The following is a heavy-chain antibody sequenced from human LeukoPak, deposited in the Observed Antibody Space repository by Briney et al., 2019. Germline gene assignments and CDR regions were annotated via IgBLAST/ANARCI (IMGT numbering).Heavy chain of an antibody. V-gene: IGHV3-11*01. CDR2: ITSTGSTV. J-gene: IGHJ4*02. Sequence: PAGSLRLSCAASGFTFSDYYMTWIRQAPGKGLEWISYITSTGSTVYYADSVKGRFTDSRDNTKNSLSLQMTSLSAEDTAVYYCARALWYYDSSGYAIGVYFDTWGQESLVTVSS. CDR1: GFTFSDYY. CDR3: ARALWYYDSSGYAIGVYFDT. D-gene: IGHD3-22*01.